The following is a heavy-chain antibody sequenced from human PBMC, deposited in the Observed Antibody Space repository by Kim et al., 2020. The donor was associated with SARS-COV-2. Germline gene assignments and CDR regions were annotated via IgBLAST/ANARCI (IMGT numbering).Heavy chain of an antibody. J-gene: IGHJ6*02. CDR3: ARRGNSYYYYYGMDV. CDR1: GGSFSGYY. Sequence: SETLSLTCAVYGGSFSGYYWSWIRQPPGKGLEWIGEINHSGSTNYNPSLKSRVTISVDTSKNQFSLKLSSVTAADTAVYYCARRGNSYYYYYGMDVWGQG. CDR2: INHSGST. D-gene: IGHD4-4*01. V-gene: IGHV4-34*01.